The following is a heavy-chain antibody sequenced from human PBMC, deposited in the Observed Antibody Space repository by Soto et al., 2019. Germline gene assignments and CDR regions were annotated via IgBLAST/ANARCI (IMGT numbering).Heavy chain of an antibody. D-gene: IGHD2-2*01. CDR2: ISSSGSTI. J-gene: IGHJ4*02. CDR1: GFTFSDYY. V-gene: IGHV3-11*01. CDR3: ARARWKGAVVPAPTDY. Sequence: PGGSLRLSCAASGFTFSDYYMSWIRQAPGKGLEWVSYISSSGSTIYYADSVKGRFTISRDNAKNSLYLQMNSLRAEDTAVYYCARARWKGAVVPAPTDYWGQGNMVTVYS.